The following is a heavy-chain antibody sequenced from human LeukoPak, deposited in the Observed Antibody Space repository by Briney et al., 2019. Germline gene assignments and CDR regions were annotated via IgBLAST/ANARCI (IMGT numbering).Heavy chain of an antibody. CDR1: GYTFTRYY. CDR3: ARSTVQLWIDY. CDR2: INPSGGST. Sequence: ASVKVSCKASGYTFTRYYVHWVRQAPGQGLEWMGIINPSGGSTTYAQKFQGRVTVTRGTSTSTVYMELSSLRSEDTAVYYCARSTVQLWIDYWGQGTLVTVSS. J-gene: IGHJ4*02. D-gene: IGHD1-1*01. V-gene: IGHV1-46*01.